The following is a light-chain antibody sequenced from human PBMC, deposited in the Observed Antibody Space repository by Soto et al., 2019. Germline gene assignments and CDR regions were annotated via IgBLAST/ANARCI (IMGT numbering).Light chain of an antibody. J-gene: IGKJ3*01. Sequence: DIQMTQSPSSLSASVGDRVTITCQASQDISDYLNWYQQKPGKAPKLLIYDASNLETGVPPRFSGFGYGIDFTFTSSNLQPEDFATYYFQQHHYLPFSFGPGTKVDIK. CDR1: QDISDY. CDR2: DAS. V-gene: IGKV1-33*01. CDR3: QQHHYLPFS.